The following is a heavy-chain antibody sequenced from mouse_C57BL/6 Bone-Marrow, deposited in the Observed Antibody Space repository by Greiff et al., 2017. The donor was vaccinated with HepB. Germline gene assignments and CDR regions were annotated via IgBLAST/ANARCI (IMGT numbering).Heavy chain of an antibody. Sequence: VQLQQSGPELVKPGASVKISCKASGYTFTDYYMNWVKQSHGKSLEWIGDINPNNGGTSYNQKFKGKATLTVDKSSSTAYMELRSLTSEDSAVYYCARVWSYFDYWGQGTTLTVSS. CDR1: GYTFTDYY. V-gene: IGHV1-26*01. CDR3: ARVWSYFDY. J-gene: IGHJ2*01. CDR2: INPNNGGT.